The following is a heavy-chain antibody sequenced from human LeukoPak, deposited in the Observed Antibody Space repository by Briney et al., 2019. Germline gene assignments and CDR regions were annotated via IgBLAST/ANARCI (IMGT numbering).Heavy chain of an antibody. J-gene: IGHJ4*02. CDR2: IYYSGSI. D-gene: IGHD2-21*02. Sequence: SETLSLTCTVSGGSISSYYWSWIRQPPGKGLEWIGYIYYSGSINYNPSLKSRVTISVDTSKNQFSLKLNSVTAADTAVYYCARHRVVTAIGTGYFDYWGQGTLVTVSS. CDR3: ARHRVVTAIGTGYFDY. V-gene: IGHV4-59*08. CDR1: GGSISSYY.